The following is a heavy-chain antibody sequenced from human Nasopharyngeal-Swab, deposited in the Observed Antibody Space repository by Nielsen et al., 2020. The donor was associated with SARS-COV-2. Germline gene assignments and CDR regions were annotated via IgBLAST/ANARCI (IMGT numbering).Heavy chain of an antibody. CDR2: ISAYNGNT. J-gene: IGHJ4*02. D-gene: IGHD1-26*01. V-gene: IGHV1-18*01. Sequence: VRQASGQGLEWMGWISAYNGNTNYAQKLQGRVTMTTDTSTSTAYMELRSLRSDDTAVYYCARGGSYLTGPADYWGQGTLVTVSS. CDR3: ARGGSYLTGPADY.